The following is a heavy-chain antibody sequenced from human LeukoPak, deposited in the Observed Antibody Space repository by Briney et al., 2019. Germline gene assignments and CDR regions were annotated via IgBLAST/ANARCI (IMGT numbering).Heavy chain of an antibody. V-gene: IGHV4-34*01. D-gene: IGHD1-1*01. J-gene: IGHJ4*03. CDR2: VNHRGDT. CDR3: ARGPTISETGYFDY. Sequence: SETLSLTCAVYGGSFSAYYWSWIRQSPGKGLQWIAEVNHRGDTNYNPSVKSRVTISVDTSKNQFSLKVTSLTAADTAVYYCARGPTISETGYFDYWGQGTLVTVSS. CDR1: GGSFSAYY.